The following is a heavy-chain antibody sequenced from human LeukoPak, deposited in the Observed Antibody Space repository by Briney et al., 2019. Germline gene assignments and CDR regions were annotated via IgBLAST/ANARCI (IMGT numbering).Heavy chain of an antibody. D-gene: IGHD3-10*01. CDR3: ARDLINESLDY. CDR1: GFTFSNYL. CDR2: VSSEESKK. V-gene: IGHV3-30*04. Sequence: PGGSLRLSCAASGFTFSNYLMHWVRQAPGRLGPVRRLERVAVVSSEESKKNYADSVKGRFPTSRDNSKIKLYLQMNSLTAEDTALYYCARDLINESLDYWGQGALVTVSS. J-gene: IGHJ4*02.